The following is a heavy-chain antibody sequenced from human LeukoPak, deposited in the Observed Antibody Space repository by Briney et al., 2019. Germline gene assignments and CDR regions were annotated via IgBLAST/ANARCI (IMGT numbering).Heavy chain of an antibody. CDR1: GYTFTSYG. D-gene: IGHD3-3*01. Sequence: ASVKVSCKASGYTFTSYGISWVRQAPGQGLEWMGWISAYNGNTNYAQKLQGRVTMTTDTSTSTAYMELRSLRSDDTAVYYCARHVYDFWSGYLKFGVYYYYMDVWGKGTTVTVSS. V-gene: IGHV1-18*01. CDR3: ARHVYDFWSGYLKFGVYYYYMDV. CDR2: ISAYNGNT. J-gene: IGHJ6*03.